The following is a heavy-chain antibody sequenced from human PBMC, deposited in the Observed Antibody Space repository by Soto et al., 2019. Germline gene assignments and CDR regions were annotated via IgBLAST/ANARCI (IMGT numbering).Heavy chain of an antibody. CDR3: ARRGSGSCYDS. J-gene: IGHJ5*01. V-gene: IGHV3-23*01. CDR2: ISGSGGST. CDR1: GFTFSSYA. Sequence: EVQLLESGGGLVQPGGSLRLSCAASGFTFSSYAMRWVRQAPGKGLEWVSAISGSGGSTYYADSVKGRCTIPRDNSKNTLYLQMNSLRAEDTAVYYCARRGSGSCYDSWGQGTLVTVSS. D-gene: IGHD1-26*01.